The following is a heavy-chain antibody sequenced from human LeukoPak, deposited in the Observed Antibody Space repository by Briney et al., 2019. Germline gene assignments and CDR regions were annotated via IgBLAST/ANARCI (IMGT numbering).Heavy chain of an antibody. V-gene: IGHV1-2*02. CDR1: GYTFTGYY. CDR3: ARDSDYYDSSGYSVAFDI. Sequence: AASLKVSCTASGYTFTGYYMHWVRQAPGQGLEWMGWINPNSGGTNYAQKFQGRVTMTRDTSISTAYMELSRLRSDDTAVYYCARDSDYYDSSGYSVAFDIWGQGTMVTVSS. D-gene: IGHD3-22*01. J-gene: IGHJ3*02. CDR2: INPNSGGT.